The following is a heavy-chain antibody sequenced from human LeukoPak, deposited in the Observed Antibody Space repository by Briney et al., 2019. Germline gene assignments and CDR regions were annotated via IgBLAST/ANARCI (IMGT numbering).Heavy chain of an antibody. D-gene: IGHD6-13*01. CDR2: ISSSGSTI. CDR3: AKDGQQLVPDFDY. J-gene: IGHJ4*02. V-gene: IGHV3-11*04. Sequence: PGGSLRLSCAASGFTFSDYYMSWIRQAPGKGLEWVSYISSSGSTIYYADSVKGRFTISRDNAKNSLYLQMNSLRAEDTAVYYCAKDGQQLVPDFDYWGQGTLVTVSS. CDR1: GFTFSDYY.